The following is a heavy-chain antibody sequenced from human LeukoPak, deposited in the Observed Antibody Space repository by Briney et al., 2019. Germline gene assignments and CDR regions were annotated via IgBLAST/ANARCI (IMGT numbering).Heavy chain of an antibody. CDR1: GFTFSSYS. D-gene: IGHD5-24*01. Sequence: GGSLRLSCAASGFTFSSYSMHWVRQAPGKGLEWVAVISYDGSNKYYADSVKGRFTISRDNSKNTLYLQMNSLRVEDTAVYYCARRDDYNYHYYYMDVWGKGTTVTVSS. CDR3: ARRDDYNYHYYYMDV. CDR2: ISYDGSNK. V-gene: IGHV3-30*04. J-gene: IGHJ6*03.